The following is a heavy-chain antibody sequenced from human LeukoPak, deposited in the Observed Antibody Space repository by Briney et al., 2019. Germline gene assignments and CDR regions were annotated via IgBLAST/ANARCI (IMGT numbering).Heavy chain of an antibody. D-gene: IGHD5-12*01. CDR3: GKLVAH. CDR2: ISGSGSNT. CDR1: GFTFSSYE. V-gene: IGHV3-23*01. Sequence: PGGSLRLSCAASGFTFSSYEMHWVRQAPGKGLEWVSTISGSGSNTYYADSVKGRFTISRDNSKSTLHLQMNSLRAEDTAVYYCGKLVAHWGQGTLVTVSS. J-gene: IGHJ4*02.